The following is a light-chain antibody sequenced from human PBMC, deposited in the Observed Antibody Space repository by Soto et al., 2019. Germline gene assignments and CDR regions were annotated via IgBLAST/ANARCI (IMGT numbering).Light chain of an antibody. CDR3: SSYTSSSTHWV. J-gene: IGLJ3*02. Sequence: QSVLTQPASVSGSPGQSITISCTGTSSDVGGYNYVSWYQQHPGKAPKLMIYEVSNRPSGVSNRFSGSKSGNTASLTISGXXXXXXXXXXXSSYTSSSTHWVFGGGTKLTVL. V-gene: IGLV2-14*01. CDR2: EVS. CDR1: SSDVGGYNY.